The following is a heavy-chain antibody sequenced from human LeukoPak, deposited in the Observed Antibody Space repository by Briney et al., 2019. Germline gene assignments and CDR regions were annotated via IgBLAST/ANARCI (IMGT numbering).Heavy chain of an antibody. D-gene: IGHD3-10*01. CDR2: INPNSGGT. CDR1: GYTFTGYY. J-gene: IGHJ4*02. V-gene: IGHV1-2*02. CDR3: AREYYYGSGSYYNPEQSFDY. Sequence: ASVKVSCKAAGYTFTGYYMHWVRQVPGQGLEWMGWINPNSGGTNYAQKFQGRVTMTRDTSISTAYMELSRLRSDDTAVYYCAREYYYGSGSYYNPEQSFDYWGQGTPVTVSS.